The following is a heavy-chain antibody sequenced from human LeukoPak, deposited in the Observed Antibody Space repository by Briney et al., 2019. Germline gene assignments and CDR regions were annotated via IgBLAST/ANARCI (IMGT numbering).Heavy chain of an antibody. CDR1: GGSLSSGGYS. J-gene: IGHJ4*02. CDR2: IYYTGST. V-gene: IGHV4-30-4*07. CDR3: ARLPSGYSYGYPY. D-gene: IGHD5-18*01. Sequence: PSETLSLTCAVSGGSLSSGGYSWNWIRQPPGKGLEWIGYIYYTGSTHYNPSLKSRVTISVDTSKNQFSLKLNSVTAADTAVYYCARLPSGYSYGYPYWGQGTLVTVSS.